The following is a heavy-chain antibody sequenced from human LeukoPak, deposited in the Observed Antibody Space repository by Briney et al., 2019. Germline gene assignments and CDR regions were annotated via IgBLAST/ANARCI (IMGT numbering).Heavy chain of an antibody. D-gene: IGHD1-1*01. CDR3: ARSDNDDAFDI. V-gene: IGHV4-59*01. J-gene: IGHJ3*02. CDR1: GGSISSYY. CDR2: IYYSGST. Sequence: PSETLSLTCTVSGGSISSYYWSWIRQPPGKGLEWIGYIYYSGSTNYNPSLKSRVTISVDTSKNQFSLKLSSVTAADTAVYYCARSDNDDAFDICGQGTMVTVSS.